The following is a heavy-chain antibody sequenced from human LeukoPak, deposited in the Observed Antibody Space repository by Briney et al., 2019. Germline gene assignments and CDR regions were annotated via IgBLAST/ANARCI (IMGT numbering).Heavy chain of an antibody. J-gene: IGHJ5*02. CDR1: GYTFTGYY. CDR2: INPNSGGT. CDR3: ARDWRGCSSTSCSARDWFDP. Sequence: ASVKVSCKASGYTFTGYYMHWVRQAPGQGLEWMGWINPNSGGTNYAQKFQGRVTITRDTSISTAYMELSRLRSDDTAVYYCARDWRGCSSTSCSARDWFDPWGQGTLVTVSS. V-gene: IGHV1-2*02. D-gene: IGHD2-2*01.